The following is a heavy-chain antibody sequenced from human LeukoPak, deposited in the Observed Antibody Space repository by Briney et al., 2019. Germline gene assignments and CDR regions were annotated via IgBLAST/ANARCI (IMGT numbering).Heavy chain of an antibody. V-gene: IGHV3-30*18. CDR1: GFTVSSYY. Sequence: GGSLRLSCAASGFTVSSYYLSWVRQAPGKGLEWMALIPYNGSTKYYASSEKGRFTSASDSTNKTLLLQMNRLSADDTAEYYCAKEGLRYFDFDFWGQGTLVTVSS. CDR3: AKEGLRYFDFDF. J-gene: IGHJ4*02. D-gene: IGHD3-9*01. CDR2: IPYNGSTK.